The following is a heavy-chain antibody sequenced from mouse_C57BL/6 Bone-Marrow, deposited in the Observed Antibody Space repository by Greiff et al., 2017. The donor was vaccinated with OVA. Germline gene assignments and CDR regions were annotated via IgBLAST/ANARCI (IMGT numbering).Heavy chain of an antibody. CDR2: IYPRSGNT. V-gene: IGHV1-81*01. Sequence: QVQLQQPGAELVKPGASVKLSCKASGYTFTSYWMHWVKQSTGQGLEWIGEIYPRSGNTYYNEKFKGKATLTADKSSSTAYLELRSLTSEDSAVYFCARKCYGGGHYYAMDYWGQGTSVTVSS. D-gene: IGHD2-12*01. CDR1: GYTFTSYW. J-gene: IGHJ4*01. CDR3: ARKCYGGGHYYAMDY.